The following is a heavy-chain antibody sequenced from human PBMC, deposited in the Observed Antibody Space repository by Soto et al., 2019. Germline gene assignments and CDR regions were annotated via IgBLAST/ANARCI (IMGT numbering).Heavy chain of an antibody. V-gene: IGHV3-73*01. CDR1: GLTFSGSA. CDR2: IRSKANSYAT. Sequence: PGGSLRLSCAASGLTFSGSAMHGVRQASGKGLEWVGRIRSKANSYATAYAASVKGRFTISRDDSKNTAYLQMNSLKTEDTAVYYCTSQQLNYYYYGMDVWGQGTTVTVSS. J-gene: IGHJ6*02. CDR3: TSQQLNYYYYGMDV. D-gene: IGHD6-6*01.